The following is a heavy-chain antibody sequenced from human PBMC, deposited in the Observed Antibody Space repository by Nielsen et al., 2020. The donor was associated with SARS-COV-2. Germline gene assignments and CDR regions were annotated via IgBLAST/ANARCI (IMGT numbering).Heavy chain of an antibody. Sequence: GSLRLSCAVYGGSFSGYYWSWIRQPPGKGLEWIGEINHSGSTNYNPSLKSRVTISVDTSKNQFSLKLSSVTAADTAVYYCAREGMTLNWFDPWGQGTLVTVSS. V-gene: IGHV4-34*01. J-gene: IGHJ5*02. CDR2: INHSGST. CDR3: AREGMTLNWFDP. CDR1: GGSFSGYY.